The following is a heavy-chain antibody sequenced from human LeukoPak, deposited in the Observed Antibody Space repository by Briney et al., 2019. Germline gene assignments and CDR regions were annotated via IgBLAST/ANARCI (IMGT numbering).Heavy chain of an antibody. J-gene: IGHJ3*02. Sequence: GGSLRLSCAASGFTFSSYNMNWVRQAPGKGLEWVSYISSSSSTIYYADSVKDRFTISRDNSKNTLYLQMNSLRAEDTAVYYCAKKWSGDYDSSGVNDAFDIWGQGTMVTVSS. CDR2: ISSSSSTI. CDR1: GFTFSSYN. D-gene: IGHD3-22*01. V-gene: IGHV3-48*01. CDR3: AKKWSGDYDSSGVNDAFDI.